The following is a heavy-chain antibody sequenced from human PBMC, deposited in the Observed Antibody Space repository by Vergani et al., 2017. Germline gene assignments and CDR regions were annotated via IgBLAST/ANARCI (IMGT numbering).Heavy chain of an antibody. Sequence: EVQVVESGGGLVQPGGSLRLSCGASGFIFSDHYMDWVRQAPGKGLEWVGRIRNKANDYTTQYAASVKGRFTISRDDSKSYLYLQMNSLQTEDTALYYCVRVKGSNWNDHLYDIWGQGTLVTVSS. D-gene: IGHD1-1*01. CDR3: VRVKGSNWNDHLYDI. V-gene: IGHV3-72*01. J-gene: IGHJ3*02. CDR2: IRNKANDYTT. CDR1: GFIFSDHY.